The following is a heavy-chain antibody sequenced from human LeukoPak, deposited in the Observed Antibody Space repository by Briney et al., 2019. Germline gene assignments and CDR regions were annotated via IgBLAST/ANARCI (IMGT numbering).Heavy chain of an antibody. D-gene: IGHD4-11*01. J-gene: IGHJ4*02. CDR3: VRDLDTVTTAFLVY. CDR2: VSRSSRHM. V-gene: IGHV3-21*01. Sequence: KPGGCLRLSCAASGFTFSSYSMNWVRQAPGKGLEWVSSVSRSSRHMYYADSVKGRFTISRDDAKNSLSLQMDSLRAEDSAVYYCVRDLDTVTTAFLVYWGQGTLVTVSS. CDR1: GFTFSSYS.